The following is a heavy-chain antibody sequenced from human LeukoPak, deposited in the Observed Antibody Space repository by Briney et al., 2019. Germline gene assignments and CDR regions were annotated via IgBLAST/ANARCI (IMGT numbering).Heavy chain of an antibody. D-gene: IGHD5-12*01. J-gene: IGHJ5*02. CDR2: IIPIFGTA. CDR1: GGTFSSYA. V-gene: IGHV1-69*13. CDR3: ARVPAVATIGLGWFDP. Sequence: GASVKVSCKASGGTFSSYAISWVRQAPGQGLEWMGGIIPIFGTANYAQKFQGRVTITADESTSTAYMELSSLRSEDTAVYYCARVPAVATIGLGWFDPRGQGTLVTVSS.